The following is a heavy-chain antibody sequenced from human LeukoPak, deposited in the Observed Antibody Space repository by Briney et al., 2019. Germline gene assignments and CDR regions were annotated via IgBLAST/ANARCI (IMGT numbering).Heavy chain of an antibody. CDR2: ISGSGGST. CDR3: AKDSSSGYSIAPYGFDP. D-gene: IGHD3-22*01. J-gene: IGHJ5*02. V-gene: IGHV3-23*01. CDR1: GFTFSSYG. Sequence: GGTLRLSCAASGFTFSSYGMSWVRQAPGKGLEWVSAISGSGGSTYYADSVKGRFTISRDNSKNTLYLQMNSLRAEDTALYYCAKDSSSGYSIAPYGFDPWGQGTLVTVSS.